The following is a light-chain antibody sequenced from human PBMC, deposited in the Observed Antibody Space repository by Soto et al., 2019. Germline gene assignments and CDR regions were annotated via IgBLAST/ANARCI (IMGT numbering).Light chain of an antibody. CDR1: QDINDY. Sequence: EIQMTQSPSSLAASLGDRVTITCQASQDINDYANWYHQKPGKAPSLLIYGASFLEVGVPSRLSGSGSGTHFTLTISILQPEDVATYYCQQSDSLPSTFGQGTSLEIK. CDR3: QQSDSLPST. CDR2: GAS. J-gene: IGKJ2*01. V-gene: IGKV1-33*01.